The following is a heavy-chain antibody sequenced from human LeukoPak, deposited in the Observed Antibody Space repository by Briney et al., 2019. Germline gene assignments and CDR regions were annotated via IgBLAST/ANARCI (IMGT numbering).Heavy chain of an antibody. CDR2: IYYSGST. CDR1: GGSISSYY. CDR3: ARDFIGYSGYGPLDY. J-gene: IGHJ4*02. V-gene: IGHV4-59*12. D-gene: IGHD5-12*01. Sequence: PETPSLTCTVSGGSISSYYWSWIRQPPGKGLEWIGYIYYSGSTNYNPSLKSRVTISVDKSKNQFSLKLSSVTAADTAVYYCARDFIGYSGYGPLDYWGQGTLVIASS.